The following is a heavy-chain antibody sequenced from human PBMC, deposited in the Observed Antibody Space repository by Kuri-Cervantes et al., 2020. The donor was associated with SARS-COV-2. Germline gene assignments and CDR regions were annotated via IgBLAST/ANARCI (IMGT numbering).Heavy chain of an antibody. CDR3: ARAYGFLRYIYYMDA. Sequence: GSLRLSCAVYGESFSGYHWNWIRQSPGKGLEWIGEVNHRGSTNYNPSLKSRVTISVDTSSKQFSLHLGSVTAADTAVYYCARAYGFLRYIYYMDAWGRGTTVTVSS. CDR2: VNHRGST. CDR1: GESFSGYH. V-gene: IGHV4-34*01. J-gene: IGHJ6*03. D-gene: IGHD4-17*01.